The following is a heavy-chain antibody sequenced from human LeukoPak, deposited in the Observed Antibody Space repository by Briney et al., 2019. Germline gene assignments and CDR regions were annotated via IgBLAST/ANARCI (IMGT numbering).Heavy chain of an antibody. CDR1: GFTFSRYW. J-gene: IGHJ6*03. D-gene: IGHD2-15*01. Sequence: GGSLRLSCAASGFTFSRYWMSWVCQAPGKGLEWVANIKQDGSEKYYVDSVKGRFTISRDNAKNSLYLQMNSLRAEDTAVYYCARVLYYYYMDVWGKGTTVTISS. CDR2: IKQDGSEK. CDR3: ARVLYYYYMDV. V-gene: IGHV3-7*01.